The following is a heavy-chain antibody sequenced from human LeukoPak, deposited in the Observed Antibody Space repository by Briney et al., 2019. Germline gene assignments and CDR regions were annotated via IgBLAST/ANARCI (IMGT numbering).Heavy chain of an antibody. Sequence: SETLSLTCTVSGVSFSGFYWSWIRQPPGKALEWIGYVYSNGSPNYNPSLKTRLTISVDTSKNQFSLKLSSVTAANTAVYYCARHYKPLPHAFDIWGQGTMVTVSS. J-gene: IGHJ3*02. CDR1: GVSFSGFY. D-gene: IGHD3-10*01. CDR3: ARHYKPLPHAFDI. V-gene: IGHV4-59*08. CDR2: VYSNGSP.